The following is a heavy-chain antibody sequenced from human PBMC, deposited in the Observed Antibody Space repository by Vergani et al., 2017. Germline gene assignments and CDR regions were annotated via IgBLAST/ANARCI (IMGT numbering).Heavy chain of an antibody. V-gene: IGHV4-34*01. J-gene: IGHJ5*02. Sequence: QVQLQQWGAGLLKPSETLSLTCAVYGGSFSGYYWSWIRQPPGKGLEWIGEINHSGSTNYNPSLKSRVTISVDTSKNQFSLKLSSVTAADTAVYYCAGHYYGSGSYYSGWFDPWGQGTLVTVSS. CDR3: AGHYYGSGSYYSGWFDP. CDR1: GGSFSGYY. CDR2: INHSGST. D-gene: IGHD3-10*01.